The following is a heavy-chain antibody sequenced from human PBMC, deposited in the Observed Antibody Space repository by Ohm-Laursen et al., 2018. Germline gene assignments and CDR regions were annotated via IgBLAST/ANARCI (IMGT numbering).Heavy chain of an antibody. CDR1: GFTFSNYW. J-gene: IGHJ4*02. V-gene: IGHV3-74*03. Sequence: GSLRLSCAASGFTFSNYWIHWVRQDAGKGLVWVGRIDGGGIATTYADSVKGRFTISRDNAKNTLYLQMNSLRAEDTALYYCARAPIIGTSYYFDYWGQGTLVTVSS. D-gene: IGHD1-7*01. CDR3: ARAPIIGTSYYFDY. CDR2: IDGGGIAT.